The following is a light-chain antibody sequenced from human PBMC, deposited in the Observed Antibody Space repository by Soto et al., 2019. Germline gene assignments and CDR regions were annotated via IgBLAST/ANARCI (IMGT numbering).Light chain of an antibody. CDR1: TSAVGGYNY. CDR3: SSYAASNNFYFV. J-gene: IGLJ3*02. V-gene: IGLV2-8*01. CDR2: EVT. Sequence: QSALTQPPSASGSPGQPVTISCTGTTSAVGGYNYVSWYQQYPGRAPKLMIYEVTKRPSGVPDRFSGSKSGNTASLTVSGLQAEDEADYYCSSYAASNNFYFVFGGGTQLTVL.